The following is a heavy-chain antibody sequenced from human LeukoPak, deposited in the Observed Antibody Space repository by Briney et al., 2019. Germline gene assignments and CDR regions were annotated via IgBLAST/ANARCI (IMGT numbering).Heavy chain of an antibody. J-gene: IGHJ6*02. V-gene: IGHV3-33*01. CDR3: ARVKAVAGRVDYYYYVMDV. D-gene: IGHD6-19*01. Sequence: GRSLRLSCAASGFTFSSYGMHWVRQAPGKGLEWVAVIWYDGSNKYYADSVKGRFTISRDNSKNTLYLQMNSLRAEDTAVYYCARVKAVAGRVDYYYYVMDVWGQGTTVTVSS. CDR2: IWYDGSNK. CDR1: GFTFSSYG.